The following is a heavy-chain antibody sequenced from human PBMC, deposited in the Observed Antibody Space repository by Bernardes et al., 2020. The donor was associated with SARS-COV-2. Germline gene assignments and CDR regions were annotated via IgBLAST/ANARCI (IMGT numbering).Heavy chain of an antibody. CDR3: ARGSGNYYFDY. V-gene: IGHV3-74*01. D-gene: IGHD1-26*01. CDR1: GFTFRSSW. CDR2: INGDGSSI. Sequence: GGSLLLSCAASGFTFRSSWMHWVRLGPGKGPVWVSRINGDGSSINYADSVKGRFTISRDNARNTLYLEMNSLRAEDTAVYYCARGSGNYYFDYWGQGTLVTVSS. J-gene: IGHJ4*02.